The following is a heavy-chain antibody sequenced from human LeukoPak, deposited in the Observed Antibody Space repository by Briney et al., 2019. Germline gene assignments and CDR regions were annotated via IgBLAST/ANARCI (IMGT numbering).Heavy chain of an antibody. V-gene: IGHV3-21*01. CDR2: ISSSSSYI. D-gene: IGHD3-22*01. Sequence: PGGSLRLSCAASGFTFSSYSMNWVRQAPGKGLEWVSSISSSSSYIYYADSVKGRFTISRDNAKNSLYLQMNSLRAEDTAVYYCARVVSSGYHRFGYYYMDVWGKGTTVTVSS. J-gene: IGHJ6*03. CDR1: GFTFSSYS. CDR3: ARVVSSGYHRFGYYYMDV.